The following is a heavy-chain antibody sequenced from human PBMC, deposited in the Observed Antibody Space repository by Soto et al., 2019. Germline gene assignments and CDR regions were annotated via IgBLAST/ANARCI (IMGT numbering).Heavy chain of an antibody. Sequence: EVHLVESGGGLVQPGGSLRLSCVASGFPFSRYWMHWVRQAPGKGLVWVSSISNDGSSIYADPVKGRFTISRDNAKNTLYLQMNSLRAVDTAVYYCARWSNKSPQNWGQGTLVIVSP. CDR1: GFPFSRYW. V-gene: IGHV3-74*01. CDR2: ISNDGSS. J-gene: IGHJ1*01. CDR3: ARWSNKSPQN.